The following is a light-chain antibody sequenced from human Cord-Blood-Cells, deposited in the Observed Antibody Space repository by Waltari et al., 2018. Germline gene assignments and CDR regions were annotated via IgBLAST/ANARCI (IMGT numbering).Light chain of an antibody. CDR1: TLGDIY. V-gene: IGLV3-1*01. Sequence: SYALTQPPSASVTPGQPASITCSGETLGDIYARWYQQKPDQSPVLVIYQDSKRPSGIPERFSGSNSGNTAALTISGTQAMDEADDYCQAWDSSTAVFGGGTELTVL. J-gene: IGLJ2*01. CDR2: QDS. CDR3: QAWDSSTAV.